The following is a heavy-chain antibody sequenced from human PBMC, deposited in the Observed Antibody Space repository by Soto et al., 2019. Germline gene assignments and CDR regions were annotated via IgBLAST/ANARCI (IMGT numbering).Heavy chain of an antibody. Sequence: GSLRVSCPISVFSVISNYLSWVRQGPGKGLEWASVHYSGGSTYYADSVQGRFTISRDKSNNTLYLQMRRVRAEDTAVYFCARHRHPRGTVGATSPLDPWGQGTQVTVSS. CDR3: ARHRHPRGTVGATSPLDP. CDR1: VFSVISNY. D-gene: IGHD1-26*01. V-gene: IGHV3-53*01. CDR2: HYSGGST. J-gene: IGHJ5*02.